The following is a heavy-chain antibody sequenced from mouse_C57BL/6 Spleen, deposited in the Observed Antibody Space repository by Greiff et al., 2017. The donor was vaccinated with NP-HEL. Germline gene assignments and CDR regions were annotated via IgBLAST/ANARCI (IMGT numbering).Heavy chain of an antibody. J-gene: IGHJ2*01. Sequence: EVQLVESGPGMVKPSQSLSLTCTVTGYSITSGYDWHWIRHFPGNKLEWMGYISYSGSTNYNPSLKSRISITHDTSTNHFFLKLNSVTTEDTATYYCATGLYYFDYWGQDTTLTVSS. V-gene: IGHV3-1*01. CDR2: ISYSGST. CDR1: GYSITSGYD. CDR3: ATGLYYFDY.